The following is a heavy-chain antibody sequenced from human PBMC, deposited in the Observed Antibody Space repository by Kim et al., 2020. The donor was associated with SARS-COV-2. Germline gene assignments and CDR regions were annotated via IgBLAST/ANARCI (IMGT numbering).Heavy chain of an antibody. V-gene: IGHV3-66*01. CDR2: IFSDGRT. CDR3: SRAGYYDSSGHYF. J-gene: IGHJ2*01. D-gene: IGHD3-22*01. CDR1: GFSVRNTY. Sequence: GGSLRLSCAPSGFSVRNTYLSWVRQAPGKGLEWVSLIFSDGRTFYADSAEGRFTVSKDNSNDTLYLQMNSLGTEDTAVYFCSRAGYYDSSGHYF.